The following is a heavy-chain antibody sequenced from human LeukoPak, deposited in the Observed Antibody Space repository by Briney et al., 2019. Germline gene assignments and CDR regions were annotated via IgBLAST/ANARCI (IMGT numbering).Heavy chain of an antibody. J-gene: IGHJ5*02. CDR1: GGSISYGGYY. D-gene: IGHD5-12*01. CDR3: ARAPRGYSGYDFSYWFDP. V-gene: IGHV4-31*03. CDR2: VSYSGST. Sequence: SQTLSLTCTVSGGSISYGGYYWSWIRQHPGKGLEWIGYVSYSGSTYYNSSLESRLIISVDRSKNQFSLKLSSVTAADTAVYYCARAPRGYSGYDFSYWFDPWGQGTLVTVSS.